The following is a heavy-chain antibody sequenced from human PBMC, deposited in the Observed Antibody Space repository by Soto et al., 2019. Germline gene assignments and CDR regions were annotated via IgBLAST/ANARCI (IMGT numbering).Heavy chain of an antibody. D-gene: IGHD7-27*01. CDR2: ISGSGGST. J-gene: IGHJ6*02. CDR3: AKDFLQDWGQDHYYGMDV. V-gene: IGHV3-23*01. Sequence: GGSLRLSCAASAFTYSDYAMTWVRQAPGKGPEWVSAISGSGGSTYYADSVKGRFTISRDNSKNTLYLQMNSLRAEDTAVYYCAKDFLQDWGQDHYYGMDVWGQGTTVTVSS. CDR1: AFTYSDYA.